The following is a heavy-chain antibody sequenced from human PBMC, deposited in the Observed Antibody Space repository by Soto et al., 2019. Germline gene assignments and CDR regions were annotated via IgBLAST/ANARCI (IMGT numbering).Heavy chain of an antibody. V-gene: IGHV1-3*01. CDR3: ARGDISMRWLRPFGGGWVY. CDR2: INAGNGNT. J-gene: IGHJ4*02. CDR1: GYTFTSYA. Sequence: QVQLVQSGAEVKKPGASVKVSCKASGYTFTSYAMHWVSQAPGQRLEWMGWINAGNGNTKYSQKFQGRVTITRDTSESTAYKELSSLRSEDTAVYYCARGDISMRWLRPFGGGWVYWGQGTLVTVSS. D-gene: IGHD3-16*01.